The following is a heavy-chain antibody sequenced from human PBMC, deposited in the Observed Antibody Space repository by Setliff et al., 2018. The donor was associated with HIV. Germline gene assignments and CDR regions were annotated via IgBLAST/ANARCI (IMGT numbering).Heavy chain of an antibody. V-gene: IGHV3-48*01. Sequence: GGSLRLSCATSGFTFSEYTIHWVRRAPGKGLECISYISSSGSTTYYADSVKGRFSISRDNAKDALYLEMNNLRAEDTAVYYCARDSVAVAGGFDYWGQGTLVTVSS. CDR1: GFTFSEYT. D-gene: IGHD6-19*01. CDR2: ISSSGSTT. J-gene: IGHJ4*02. CDR3: ARDSVAVAGGFDY.